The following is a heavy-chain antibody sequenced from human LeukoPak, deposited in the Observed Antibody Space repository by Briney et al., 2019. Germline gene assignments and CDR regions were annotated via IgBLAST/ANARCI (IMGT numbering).Heavy chain of an antibody. V-gene: IGHV3-7*01. D-gene: IGHD6-13*01. CDR1: RFTFSNYW. J-gene: IGHJ4*02. CDR3: ARDRHINSWSNDRFDY. Sequence: GGSLRLSCTASRFTFSNYWMTWVRQAPGKGLEWVGNINQDASEINYVDSVKGRFTISRVNAENSLYLQMNSLRAEDTAIYYCARDRHINSWSNDRFDYWGQGALVTVSA. CDR2: INQDASEI.